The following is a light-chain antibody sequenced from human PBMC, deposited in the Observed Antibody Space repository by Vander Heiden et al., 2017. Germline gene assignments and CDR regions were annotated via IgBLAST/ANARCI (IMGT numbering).Light chain of an antibody. CDR2: SNS. CDR3: AAWDDSLNGCV. J-gene: IGLJ3*02. CDR1: SSNIGSNA. V-gene: IGLV1-44*01. Sequence: QSVLTQPPSASGTPGQRVTISCSGSSSNIGSNAVNWYQQLPGTAPKLLIYSNSQRPSGVPDRFSGSKSGTSASLAISGLQSEDEADYYCAAWDDSLNGCVFGGGTKLTVL.